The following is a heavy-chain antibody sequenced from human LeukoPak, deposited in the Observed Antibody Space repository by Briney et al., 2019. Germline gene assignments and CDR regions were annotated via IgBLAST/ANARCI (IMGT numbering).Heavy chain of an antibody. CDR2: IKQDGSEK. V-gene: IGHV3-7*01. D-gene: IGHD6-13*01. Sequence: GGSLRLSCAASGFTFSSYWMSWVRQAPGKGLEWVANIKQDGSEKYYVDSMKGRFTIPRDNAKNSLYLQMNSLRAEDTAVYYCAREEEYSSSWSGSIYYYYMDVWGKGTTVTVSS. CDR3: AREEEYSSSWSGSIYYYYMDV. CDR1: GFTFSSYW. J-gene: IGHJ6*03.